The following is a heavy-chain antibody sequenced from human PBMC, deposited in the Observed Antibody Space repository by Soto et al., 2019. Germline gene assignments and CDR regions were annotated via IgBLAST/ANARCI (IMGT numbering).Heavy chain of an antibody. Sequence: PSETLSLTCTVSCGSISSYYWSWIRQPPGKGLEWIGYIYYSGSTNYNPSLKSRVTISVDTSKNQFSLKLSSVTAADTAVYYCARESYDILTGYGMFDYWGQGTLVTVSS. CDR3: ARESYDILTGYGMFDY. V-gene: IGHV4-59*01. J-gene: IGHJ4*02. D-gene: IGHD3-9*01. CDR2: IYYSGST. CDR1: CGSISSYY.